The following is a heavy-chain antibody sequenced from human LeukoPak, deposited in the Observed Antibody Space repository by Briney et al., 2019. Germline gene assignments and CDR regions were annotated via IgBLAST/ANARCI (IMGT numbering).Heavy chain of an antibody. CDR2: IFTTGTT. V-gene: IGHV4-61*02. Sequence: SETLSLTCTVSGDSIFSGTYHWSWVRQPAGKGLEWIGRIFTTGTTNYNPALKSRVTLSLDTSKNQFSLKLTSVTAADTAVYYCATHRTSGSYYRAFYYWGQGTLVTVSS. D-gene: IGHD3-22*01. CDR1: GDSIFSGTYH. J-gene: IGHJ4*02. CDR3: ATHRTSGSYYRAFYY.